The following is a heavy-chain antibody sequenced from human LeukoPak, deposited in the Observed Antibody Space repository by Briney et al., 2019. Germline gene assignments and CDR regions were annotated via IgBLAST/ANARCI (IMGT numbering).Heavy chain of an antibody. CDR3: ARGRIDKGNDYLNWFDP. CDR2: INHSGST. CDR1: GGSFSGYY. D-gene: IGHD4-11*01. V-gene: IGHV4-34*01. J-gene: IGHJ5*02. Sequence: SETLSLTCAVYGGSFSGYYWSWIRQPPGKGLEWIGEINHSGSTNYNPSLKSRVTISVDTSKNQFSLKLSSVAAADTAVYYCARGRIDKGNDYLNWFDPWGQGTLVTVSS.